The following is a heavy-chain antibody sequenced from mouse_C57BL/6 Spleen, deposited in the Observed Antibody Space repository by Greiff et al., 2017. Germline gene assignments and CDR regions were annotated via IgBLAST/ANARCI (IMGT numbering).Heavy chain of an antibody. CDR3: ARERIYYYGSRSWYLDV. D-gene: IGHD1-1*01. CDR1: GYTFTSYW. V-gene: IGHV1-53*01. Sequence: QVQLQQSGTELVKPGASVKLSCTASGYTFTSYWMHWVKQRPGQGLEWIGNINPSNGGTNYNEKFKSKATLTVYKSSSTAYMQLRSMTSEDSAVDYCARERIYYYGSRSWYLDVWGKGTTVTVSS. CDR2: INPSNGGT. J-gene: IGHJ1*03.